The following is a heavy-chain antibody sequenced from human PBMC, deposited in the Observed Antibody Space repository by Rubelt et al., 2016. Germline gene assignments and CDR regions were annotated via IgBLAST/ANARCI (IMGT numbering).Heavy chain of an antibody. J-gene: IGHJ4*02. V-gene: IGHV4-59*01. CDR2: IYYKGST. CDR1: GASIRSSH. Sequence: QVQLQESGPGLVKPSETLSLTCTVSGASIRSSHWSWIRQPPGKGLEWIGYIYYKGSTNYNPSLKSRVTISVDTSKNQFSLKLSSVTAADTAVYYCARERYGDYAAPYYFDYWGQGILVTVSS. D-gene: IGHD4-17*01. CDR3: ARERYGDYAAPYYFDY.